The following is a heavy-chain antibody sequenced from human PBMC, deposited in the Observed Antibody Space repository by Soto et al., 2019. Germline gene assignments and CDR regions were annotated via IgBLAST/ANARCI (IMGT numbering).Heavy chain of an antibody. Sequence: EVQVLESGGGLVQPGGSLRLSCAASGFIFGSYAMSWVRQAPGKGLEWVSVISGTDGGTYYGDSVKGRFTISRDNSKNTLYLQMNSLRAEDTAVYYCAKEMSGYTSSCINYWGQGTLVTVSS. D-gene: IGHD6-13*01. CDR3: AKEMSGYTSSCINY. V-gene: IGHV3-23*01. CDR2: ISGTDGGT. CDR1: GFIFGSYA. J-gene: IGHJ4*02.